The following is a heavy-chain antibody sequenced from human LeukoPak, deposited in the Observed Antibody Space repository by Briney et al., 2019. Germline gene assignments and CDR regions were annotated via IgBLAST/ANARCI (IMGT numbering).Heavy chain of an antibody. V-gene: IGHV3-33*08. CDR1: GFTFTNYG. J-gene: IGHJ4*02. CDR2: IWYDGSNK. Sequence: GGSLRLSCAASGFTFTNYGMHWVRQAPGKGLEWVAVIWYDGSNKYYADSVKGRFTISRDNSKNTLYLQMNSLRAEDTAVYYCARDSGLRFLEWLPDYWGQGTLVTVSS. CDR3: ARDSGLRFLEWLPDY. D-gene: IGHD3-3*01.